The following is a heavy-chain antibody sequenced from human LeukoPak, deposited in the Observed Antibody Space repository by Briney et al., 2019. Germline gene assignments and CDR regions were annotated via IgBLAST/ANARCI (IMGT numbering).Heavy chain of an antibody. J-gene: IGHJ3*02. V-gene: IGHV4-30-4*01. Sequence: PSETLSLTCTVSGGSISSGDYFWSWIRQPPGKGLEWIGYIYYSGSTYYNPSIKRRVTISVDTSKNQFSLKLSSVTAADTAVYYCARDQGIAAAGNDAFDIWGQGTMVTVSS. D-gene: IGHD6-13*01. CDR1: GGSISSGDYF. CDR2: IYYSGST. CDR3: ARDQGIAAAGNDAFDI.